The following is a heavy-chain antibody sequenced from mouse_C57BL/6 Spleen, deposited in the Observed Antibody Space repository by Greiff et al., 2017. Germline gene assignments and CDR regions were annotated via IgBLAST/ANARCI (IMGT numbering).Heavy chain of an antibody. Sequence: QVQLKQSGPELVKPGASVKISCKASGYAFSSSWMNWVKQRPGKGLEWIGRIYPGDGDTYYNEKFKGKATLTADKSSSTAYMELRSLTSEDSAVXFCARRDYYGSSWDYWGQGTTLTVSS. CDR3: ARRDYYGSSWDY. CDR2: IYPGDGDT. J-gene: IGHJ2*01. CDR1: GYAFSSSW. V-gene: IGHV1-82*01. D-gene: IGHD1-1*01.